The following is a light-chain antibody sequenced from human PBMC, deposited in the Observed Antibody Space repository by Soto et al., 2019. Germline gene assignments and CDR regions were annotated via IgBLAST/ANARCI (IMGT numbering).Light chain of an antibody. CDR2: KTF. CDR1: QSVSAW. Sequence: DIQMTQSPSTLSASIGDRVTITCRASQSVSAWLAWYQQKPGKAPKLLMYKTFTLENGVPSRFSGGSSGTEFTLTVTSLQPDDFATYYCQQYKAFPWTFGNGTKVDI. J-gene: IGKJ1*01. V-gene: IGKV1-5*03. CDR3: QQYKAFPWT.